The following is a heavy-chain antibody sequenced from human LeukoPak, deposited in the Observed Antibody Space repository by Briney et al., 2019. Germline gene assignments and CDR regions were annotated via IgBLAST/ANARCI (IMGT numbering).Heavy chain of an antibody. V-gene: IGHV3-66*02. CDR1: GFTVSSNY. J-gene: IGHJ4*02. D-gene: IGHD6-13*01. CDR3: ARDLSYSSSWYTDY. Sequence: GGSLRLSCAASGFTVSSNYMSWVRQAPGKGLEWVSVIYSGGSTYYADSVKGRFTISRDNSKSTLYLQMNSLRAEDTAVYYCARDLSYSSSWYTDYWGQGTLVTVSS. CDR2: IYSGGST.